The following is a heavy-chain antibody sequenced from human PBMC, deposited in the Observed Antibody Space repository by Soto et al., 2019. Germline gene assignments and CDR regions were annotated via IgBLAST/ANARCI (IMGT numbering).Heavy chain of an antibody. V-gene: IGHV4-30-2*01. D-gene: IGHD4-4*01. Sequence: NPSETLSLTCAVSGGSISSGGYSWSWIRQPPGKGLEWIGYIYHSGSTYYNPSLKSRVTISVDRPKNQFSLKLSSVTAADTAVYYCASLSPTVTTYPDYWGQGTLVTVSS. J-gene: IGHJ4*02. CDR2: IYHSGST. CDR1: GGSISSGGYS. CDR3: ASLSPTVTTYPDY.